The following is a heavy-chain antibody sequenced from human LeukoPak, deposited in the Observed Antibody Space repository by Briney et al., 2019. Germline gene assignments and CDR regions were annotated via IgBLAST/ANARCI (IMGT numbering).Heavy chain of an antibody. CDR2: INPNSGGT. CDR3: ARGDSSGWNAFDI. J-gene: IGHJ3*02. CDR1: GYTFTGYY. Sequence: GASVKVSCKASGYTFTGYYMHWVRQAPGQGLEWMGWINPNSGGTNYAQKFQGRVTMTRDTSISTAYMELSRLRSDDTAVYYCARGDSSGWNAFDIWGQGTMVTVSS. V-gene: IGHV1-2*02. D-gene: IGHD3-22*01.